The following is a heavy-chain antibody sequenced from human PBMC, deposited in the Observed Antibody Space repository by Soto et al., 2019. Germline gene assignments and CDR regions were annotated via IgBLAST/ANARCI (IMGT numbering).Heavy chain of an antibody. CDR3: ARDLVPHIVVVSGGRNWFDP. CDR1: GYTFTSYG. CDR2: ISAYNGNT. V-gene: IGHV1-18*01. Sequence: QVQLVQSGAEVKKPGASVKVSCKASGYTFTSYGISWVRQAPGQGLEWMGWISAYNGNTNYAQKLRGRVNMTTDTSTSTAYMELRSLRSDDTAVYYCARDLVPHIVVVSGGRNWFDPWCQGTLVTVSS. D-gene: IGHD2-21*02. J-gene: IGHJ5*02.